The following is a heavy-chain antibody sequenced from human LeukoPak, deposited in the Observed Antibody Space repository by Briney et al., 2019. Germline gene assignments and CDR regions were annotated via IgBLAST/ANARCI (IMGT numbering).Heavy chain of an antibody. V-gene: IGHV1-2*02. CDR3: ARGLYSYGQYYFDY. Sequence: GASVKVSRKASGYTFTGYYMHWVRQAPGQGLEWMGWINPSSGGTNYAQKFQGRVTMTRDTSISTAYMELSRLRSDDTAVYYCARGLYSYGQYYFDYWGQGTLVTVSS. CDR2: INPSSGGT. J-gene: IGHJ4*02. D-gene: IGHD5-18*01. CDR1: GYTFTGYY.